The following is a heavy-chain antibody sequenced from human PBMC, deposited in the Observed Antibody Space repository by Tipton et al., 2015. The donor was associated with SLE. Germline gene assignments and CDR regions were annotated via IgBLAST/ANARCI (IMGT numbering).Heavy chain of an antibody. Sequence: TLSLTCTVYGGSFSGYYWSWIRQPPGKGLEWIGEINHSGSTNYNPSLKSRVTISVDTSKNQFSLKLRSVTAADTAVYYCARAGTWGLDYWGQGTLVTVSS. CDR1: GGSFSGYY. J-gene: IGHJ4*02. CDR3: ARAGTWGLDY. D-gene: IGHD6-13*01. V-gene: IGHV4-34*01. CDR2: INHSGST.